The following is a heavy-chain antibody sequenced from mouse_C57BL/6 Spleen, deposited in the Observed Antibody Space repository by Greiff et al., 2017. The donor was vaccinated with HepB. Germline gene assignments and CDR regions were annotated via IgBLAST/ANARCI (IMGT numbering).Heavy chain of an antibody. Sequence: DVMLVESGGGLVKPGGSLKLSCAASGFTFSSYAMSWVRQTPEKRLEWVATISDGGSYTYYPDNVKGRFTISRDNAKNNLYLQMSHLKSEDTAMYYCAGGSSFDYWGQGTTLTVSS. CDR1: GFTFSSYA. CDR2: ISDGGSYT. CDR3: AGGSSFDY. J-gene: IGHJ2*01. D-gene: IGHD1-1*01. V-gene: IGHV5-4*03.